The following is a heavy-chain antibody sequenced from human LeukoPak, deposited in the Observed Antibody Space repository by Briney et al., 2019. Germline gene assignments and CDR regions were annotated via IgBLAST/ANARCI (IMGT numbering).Heavy chain of an antibody. Sequence: GESLKISCRGSGYSFTTYWIGWVRQMPGKGLEWMGIIFPGDSDTRYSPSFQGQVTMSADKSINTAYLQWSSLKASDTAMYYCARRQGCSSTSCPPDSWGQGTLVTVSS. J-gene: IGHJ4*02. CDR1: GYSFTTYW. D-gene: IGHD2-2*01. CDR3: ARRQGCSSTSCPPDS. CDR2: IFPGDSDT. V-gene: IGHV5-51*01.